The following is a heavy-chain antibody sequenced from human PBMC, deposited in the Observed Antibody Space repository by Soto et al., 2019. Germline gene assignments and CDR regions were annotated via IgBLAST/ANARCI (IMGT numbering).Heavy chain of an antibody. J-gene: IGHJ4*02. CDR1: GGSFSGYY. D-gene: IGHD4-17*01. CDR3: ARGRIGLLRLRVYFDY. CDR2: INHSGST. V-gene: IGHV4-34*01. Sequence: SETLSLTCAVYGGSFSGYYWSWIRQPPGKGLEWIGEINHSGSTNYNPSLKSRVTISVDTSKNQFSLKLSSVTAADTAVYYCARGRIGLLRLRVYFDYWGQGTLVTVSS.